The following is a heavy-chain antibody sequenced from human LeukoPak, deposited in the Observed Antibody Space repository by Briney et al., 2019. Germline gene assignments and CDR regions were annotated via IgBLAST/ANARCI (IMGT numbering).Heavy chain of an antibody. CDR1: EFTFRDYW. D-gene: IGHD5-18*01. J-gene: IGHJ4*02. CDR2: IKQDGSEK. CDR3: ARGRYTYGRYYFDS. Sequence: GGSLRLSCAASEFTFRDYWMSWVRQAPGKGLEWVATIKQDGSEKSYVDSVKGRFIISRDNDRKSLYLQMNSLRAEDTAVCYCARGRYTYGRYYFDSWGQGTLVTVSS. V-gene: IGHV3-7*01.